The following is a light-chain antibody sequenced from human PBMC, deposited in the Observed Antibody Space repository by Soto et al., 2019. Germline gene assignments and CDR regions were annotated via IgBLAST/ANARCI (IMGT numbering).Light chain of an antibody. Sequence: QSVLTQSSSASASLGSSVKLTCALSSGHNSYIIAWHQQQPGKAPRYLMPLEGRGSYNKGSGVPDRFSGSSSGADRYLTISNLQFEDEADYYCETWDSNSWVFGGGTKVTVL. J-gene: IGLJ3*02. V-gene: IGLV4-60*02. CDR3: ETWDSNSWV. CDR1: SGHNSYI. CDR2: LEGRGSY.